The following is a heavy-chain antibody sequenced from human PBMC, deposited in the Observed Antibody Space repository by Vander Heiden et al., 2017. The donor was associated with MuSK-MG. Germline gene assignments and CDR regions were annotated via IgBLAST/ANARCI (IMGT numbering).Heavy chain of an antibody. Sequence: EVQLVESGGGLVKPGGSLRLSCAASAFTLSSYWVSWVRQAPGKGLEWLANIKQDGSEKYYVDSVKGRFTISRDNAKNSLYLQMNSLRAEDTAVYYCARVGGGRAFDIWGQGTMVTVSS. D-gene: IGHD3-16*01. CDR2: IKQDGSEK. V-gene: IGHV3-7*01. CDR1: AFTLSSYW. CDR3: ARVGGGRAFDI. J-gene: IGHJ3*02.